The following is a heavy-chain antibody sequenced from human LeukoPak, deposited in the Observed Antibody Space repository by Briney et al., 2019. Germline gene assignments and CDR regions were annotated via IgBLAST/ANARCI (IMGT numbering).Heavy chain of an antibody. V-gene: IGHV1-8*01. CDR2: MNPISGNT. Sequence: ASVKVSCKTSGYTFTSYDINWVRQATAQGLEWRGWMNPISGNTGYAQKFQGRVTMTRYTSISTAYMELSNLRYEDTAVYYCARGDIAALALGVWGQGTLVTVSS. CDR1: GYTFTSYD. D-gene: IGHD6-6*01. CDR3: ARGDIAALALGV. J-gene: IGHJ4*02.